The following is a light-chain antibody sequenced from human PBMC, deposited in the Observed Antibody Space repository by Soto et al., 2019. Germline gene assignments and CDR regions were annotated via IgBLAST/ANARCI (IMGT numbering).Light chain of an antibody. V-gene: IGLV2-14*01. CDR1: SSDLAIYNY. CDR3: AAWDDSLNGPV. Sequence: QSALTQPASVSGSPGQSITISCTGTSSDLAIYNYVSWYQQQPGKAPKLMIYQVTNRPSGVPDRFSGSKSGTSASLAISGLQSEDEADYYCAAWDDSLNGPVFGGGTKLTVL. CDR2: QVT. J-gene: IGLJ3*02.